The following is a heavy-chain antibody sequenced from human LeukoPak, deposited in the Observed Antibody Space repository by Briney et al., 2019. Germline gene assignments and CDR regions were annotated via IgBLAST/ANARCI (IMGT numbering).Heavy chain of an antibody. CDR3: ARAFSSSHRLDLDY. V-gene: IGHV4-4*02. CDR1: GGSISSSNW. D-gene: IGHD6-13*01. J-gene: IGHJ4*02. Sequence: NASETLSLTCAVSGGSISSSNWWSWVRQPPGKGLEWIGEIYHSGSTNYNPSLKSRVTISVDKSKNQFSLKLSFVTAADTAVYYCARAFSSSHRLDLDYWGQGTLLTVSS. CDR2: IYHSGST.